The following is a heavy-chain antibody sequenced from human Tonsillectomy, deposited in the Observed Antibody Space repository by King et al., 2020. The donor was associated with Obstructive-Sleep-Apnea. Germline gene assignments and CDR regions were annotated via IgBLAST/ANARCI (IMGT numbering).Heavy chain of an antibody. J-gene: IGHJ4*02. V-gene: IGHV2-5*02. CDR2: LFWDDDK. CDR3: AHYYRSGRTCFGFDY. CDR1: GFSLTTTGVG. D-gene: IGHD2-15*01. Sequence: ITLKESGPTLVKPTQTLPLTCTFSGFSLTTTGVGVGWFRQPPGKALEWRSLLFWDDDKRYSPTLQSRPTTTKDPSKNQRVLTMINMDPMDTATYYCAHYYRSGRTCFGFDYWGQGTLVTVSS.